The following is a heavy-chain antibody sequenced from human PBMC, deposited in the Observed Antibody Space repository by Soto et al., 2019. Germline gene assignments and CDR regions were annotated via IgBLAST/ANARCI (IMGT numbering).Heavy chain of an antibody. CDR3: AKRIAVTGPGRVNDY. CDR1: GFTFSSYA. CDR2: ITGSGDNT. D-gene: IGHD6-19*01. Sequence: EVQLLESGGGLVQPGGSLRLSCAASGFTFSSYAMTWVRQAPGKGLEWVSTITGSGDNTYYADSVKGRFTISRDNSKNTLYLQMNSLRVEDTAVYYCAKRIAVTGPGRVNDYWGQGTPVTVSS. V-gene: IGHV3-23*01. J-gene: IGHJ4*02.